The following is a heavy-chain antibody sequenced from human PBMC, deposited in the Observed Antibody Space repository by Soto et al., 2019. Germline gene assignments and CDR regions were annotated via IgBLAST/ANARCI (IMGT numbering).Heavy chain of an antibody. V-gene: IGHV3-30*18. Sequence: PGGSLRLSCAASGFTFSSYGMYWVRQAPGKGLEWVALISYDGSYKYYADSVKGRFTISRDNFKNTLFLQMSSLRAEDTAVYYCAKKGTYFYTMDVWGQGTTVTVSS. CDR3: AKKGTYFYTMDV. CDR2: ISYDGSYK. CDR1: GFTFSSYG. J-gene: IGHJ6*02.